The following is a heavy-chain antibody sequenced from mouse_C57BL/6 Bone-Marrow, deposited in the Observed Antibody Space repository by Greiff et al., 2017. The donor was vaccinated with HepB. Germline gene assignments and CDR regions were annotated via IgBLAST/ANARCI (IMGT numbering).Heavy chain of an antibody. CDR2: IYPGDGDT. CDR3: VYYGVTTGYAMDY. D-gene: IGHD1-1*01. V-gene: IGHV1-62-3*01. Sequence: VQLQQPGAELVKPGASVKLSCKASGYTFTSYWMHWVKQRPGRGLEWIGRIYPGDGDTNYNGKFKGKATLTADKSSSTAYMQLSSLTSEDSAVYFCVYYGVTTGYAMDYWGQGTSVTVSS. CDR1: GYTFTSYW. J-gene: IGHJ4*01.